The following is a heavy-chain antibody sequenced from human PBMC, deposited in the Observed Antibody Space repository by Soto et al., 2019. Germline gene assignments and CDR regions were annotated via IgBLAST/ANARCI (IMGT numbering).Heavy chain of an antibody. V-gene: IGHV3-49*03. D-gene: IGHD3-3*01. CDR2: IRSKAYGGTT. J-gene: IGHJ6*02. CDR1: GFTFGDYA. Sequence: GSLRVSWTASGFTFGDYAMSWFRQAPGKGLEWAGFIRSKAYGGTTEYAASVKGRFTISRDDSKSIAYLQMNSLKTEDTAVYYCTRYYDFWSGTPDPLYYYYGMDVWGQGTTVTVSS. CDR3: TRYYDFWSGTPDPLYYYYGMDV.